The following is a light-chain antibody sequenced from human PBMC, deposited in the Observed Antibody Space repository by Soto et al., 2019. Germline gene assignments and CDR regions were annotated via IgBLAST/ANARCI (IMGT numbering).Light chain of an antibody. CDR3: SSHGGSGV. CDR1: SSDVGGYNY. V-gene: IGLV2-8*01. Sequence: QSALTQPPSASGSPGQSVAISCTGTSSDVGGYNYVSWYQQHPGKAPKLIIYEVVKRPSGVPDRFSGSKSGNTASLTVSGLEPADEADYSCSSHGGSGVFGGGTKLTVL. CDR2: EVV. J-gene: IGLJ3*02.